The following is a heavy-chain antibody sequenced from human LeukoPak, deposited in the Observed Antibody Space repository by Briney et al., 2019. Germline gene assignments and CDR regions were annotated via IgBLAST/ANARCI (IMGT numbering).Heavy chain of an antibody. J-gene: IGHJ6*02. CDR3: ARGDYYDSSGFYYYYGMDV. CDR1: GFTFSSYD. D-gene: IGHD3-22*01. V-gene: IGHV3-13*01. Sequence: GGSLRLSCAASGFTFSSYDMHWVRQATGKGLEWVSAICTAGDTYYPGSVKGRFTISRENAKNSLYLQMNSLRAGDTAVYYCARGDYYDSSGFYYYYGMDVWGQGTTVTVSS. CDR2: ICTAGDT.